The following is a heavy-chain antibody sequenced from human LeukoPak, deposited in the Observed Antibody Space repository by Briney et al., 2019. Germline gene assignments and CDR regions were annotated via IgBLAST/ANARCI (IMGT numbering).Heavy chain of an antibody. CDR1: GFTFSSYA. D-gene: IGHD3-22*01. CDR2: ISYDGSNK. CDR3: ARGPSSGYYPDDY. Sequence: AGRSLRLSSAASGFTFSSYAMHWVRQAPGKGLEWVAVISYDGSNKYYADSVKGRFTISRDNSKNTLYLQMNSLRAEDTAVYYRARGPSSGYYPDDYWGQGTLVTVSS. V-gene: IGHV3-30-3*01. J-gene: IGHJ4*02.